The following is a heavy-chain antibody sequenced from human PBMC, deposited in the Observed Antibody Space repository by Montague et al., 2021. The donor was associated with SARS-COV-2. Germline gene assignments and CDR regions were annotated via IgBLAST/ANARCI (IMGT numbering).Heavy chain of an antibody. D-gene: IGHD5-12*01. CDR1: GASIRDYY. Sequence: SETLSPTCTVSGASIRDYYWSWIRQPPGKGLEWIGYIYESGSTKSNPSLTSRLIMLVDTSRNQFSLTLSSVTTADTAVYYCARDRGLSGFYGYDPLYFYGMDVWGQGTTVIVSS. CDR2: IYESGST. V-gene: IGHV4-59*01. CDR3: ARDRGLSGFYGYDPLYFYGMDV. J-gene: IGHJ6*02.